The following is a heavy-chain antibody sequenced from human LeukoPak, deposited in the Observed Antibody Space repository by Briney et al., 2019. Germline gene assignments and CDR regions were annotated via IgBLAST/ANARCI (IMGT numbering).Heavy chain of an antibody. J-gene: IGHJ4*02. CDR3: ARDKGQYYYGSGSYYRLDFDY. D-gene: IGHD3-10*01. CDR1: GGTFSSYA. V-gene: IGHV1-69*13. CDR2: IIPIFGTA. Sequence: SVKVSCKASGGTFSSYAISWVRQAPGQGLEWMGGIIPIFGTANYAQKFQGRVTITADESTSTAYMELSSLRSEDTAVYYCARDKGQYYYGSGSYYRLDFDYWGQGTLVTVSS.